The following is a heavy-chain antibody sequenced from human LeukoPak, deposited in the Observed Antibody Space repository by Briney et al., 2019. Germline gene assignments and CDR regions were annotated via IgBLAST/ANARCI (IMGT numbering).Heavy chain of an antibody. CDR1: GYTLTSYG. V-gene: IGHV1-18*04. CDR2: ISAYNGNT. Sequence: ASVKVSCKASGYTLTSYGISWVRQAPGEGLEWMGWISAYNGNTNYAQKLQGRVTMTTDTSTSTAYMELRSLRSDDTAVYYCARIDYGDYLGDYWGQGTLVTVSS. D-gene: IGHD4-17*01. J-gene: IGHJ4*02. CDR3: ARIDYGDYLGDY.